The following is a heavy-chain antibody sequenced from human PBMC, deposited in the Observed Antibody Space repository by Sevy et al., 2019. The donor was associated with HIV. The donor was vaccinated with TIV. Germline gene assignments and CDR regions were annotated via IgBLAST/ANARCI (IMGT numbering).Heavy chain of an antibody. D-gene: IGHD2-8*01. CDR1: GFTFSKYS. CDR2: LSFGCGEI. CDR3: AREGCTKPHDY. V-gene: IGHV3-23*01. Sequence: GGSLRLSCAASGFTFSKYSMSWVRQPPGKGLGWVSTLSFGCGEINHADSVKGRFTISRDNSKNSRYLQMNNLRAEDTAVYYCAREGCTKPHDYWGQGTRVTVSS. J-gene: IGHJ4*02.